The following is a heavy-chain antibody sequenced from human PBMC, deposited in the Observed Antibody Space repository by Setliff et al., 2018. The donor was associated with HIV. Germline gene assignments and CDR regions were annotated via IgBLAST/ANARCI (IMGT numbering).Heavy chain of an antibody. V-gene: IGHV4-59*08. CDR2: ISDGGSP. Sequence: SETLSLTCSVSGGTLSNYRWSWLRQYPGKGLEWIGHISDGGSPKYNPSLQSRVTISLDTSKNQFSLRLNYVTAADTALYHCGKHPYESRSFGWIDPWGQGTLVTVSS. D-gene: IGHD3-10*01. J-gene: IGHJ5*02. CDR3: GKHPYESRSFGWIDP. CDR1: GGTLSNYR.